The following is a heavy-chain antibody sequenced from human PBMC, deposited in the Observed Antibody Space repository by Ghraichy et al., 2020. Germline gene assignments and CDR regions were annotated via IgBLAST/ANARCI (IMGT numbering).Heavy chain of an antibody. CDR2: IYYSGST. Sequence: SETLSLTCTVSGGSISSGGYYWSWIRQHPGKGLEWIGYIYYSGSTYYNPSLKSRVTISVDTSKIQFSLKLSSVTAADTAVYYCARAGRPYCSSTSCYPDYWGQGTLVTVSS. J-gene: IGHJ4*02. V-gene: IGHV4-31*03. CDR3: ARAGRPYCSSTSCYPDY. D-gene: IGHD2-2*01. CDR1: GGSISSGGYY.